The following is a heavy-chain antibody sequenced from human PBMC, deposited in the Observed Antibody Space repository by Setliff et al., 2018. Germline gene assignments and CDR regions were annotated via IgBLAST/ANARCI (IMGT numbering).Heavy chain of an antibody. D-gene: IGHD2-21*02. Sequence: SVKVSCKASGYIFTSYGISWVRQAPGQGLEWMGGIIPIFGTANYAQKFQGRVTITTDESTSTAYMELSSLRSEDTAVYYCARVVVVTAIPFYYYYGMDVWGQGTTVTVSS. J-gene: IGHJ6*02. V-gene: IGHV1-69*05. CDR1: GYIFTSYG. CDR2: IIPIFGTA. CDR3: ARVVVVTAIPFYYYYGMDV.